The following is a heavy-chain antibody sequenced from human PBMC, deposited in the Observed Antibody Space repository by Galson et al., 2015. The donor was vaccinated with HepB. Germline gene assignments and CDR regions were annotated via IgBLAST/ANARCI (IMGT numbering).Heavy chain of an antibody. CDR3: ATTKYSSSWYDFDY. V-gene: IGHV3-74*01. CDR1: GFTFSSYW. Sequence: SLRLSCAASGFTFSSYWMHWVRQAPGKGLVWVSRINSDGSSTSYADSVKGRFTISRDNAKNTLYLQMNSLRAEDTAVYYCATTKYSSSWYDFDYWGQGTLVTVSS. D-gene: IGHD6-13*01. CDR2: INSDGSST. J-gene: IGHJ4*02.